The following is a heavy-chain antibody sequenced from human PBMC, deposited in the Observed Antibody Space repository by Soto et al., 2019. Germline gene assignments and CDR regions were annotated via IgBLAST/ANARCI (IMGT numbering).Heavy chain of an antibody. V-gene: IGHV1-69*01. CDR3: AGNIVVVVAATRGLDYYGMDV. CDR2: IIPIFGTA. J-gene: IGHJ6*02. Sequence: QVQLVQSGAEVKKPGSSVKVSCKASGGTFSSYAISWVRQAPGQGLEWMGGIIPIFGTANYAQKFQGRVTITADESTSPAYMELSSLRSEDTAVYYCAGNIVVVVAATRGLDYYGMDVWGQGTTVTVSS. D-gene: IGHD2-15*01. CDR1: GGTFSSYA.